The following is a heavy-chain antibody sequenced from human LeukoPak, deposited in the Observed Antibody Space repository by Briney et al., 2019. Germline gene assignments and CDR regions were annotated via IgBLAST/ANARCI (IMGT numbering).Heavy chain of an antibody. J-gene: IGHJ6*03. V-gene: IGHV1-2*02. D-gene: IGHD3-22*01. CDR2: INPNSGGT. Sequence: ASVKVSCKASGYTFTGYYMHWVRQAPGQGLEWMGWINPNSGGTNYAQKFQGRVTMTRDTSISTAYMELSRLRSDDTAVYYCARRVYDSSGLPNYYYMDVWGKGTTVTASS. CDR1: GYTFTGYY. CDR3: ARRVYDSSGLPNYYYMDV.